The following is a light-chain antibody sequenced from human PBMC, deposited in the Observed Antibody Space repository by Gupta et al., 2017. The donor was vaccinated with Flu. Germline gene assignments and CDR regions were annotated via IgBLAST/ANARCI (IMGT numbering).Light chain of an antibody. CDR1: QSIRNY. V-gene: IGKV1-39*01. CDR2: GIS. CDR3: QQTDSAPGT. Sequence: DIHMTQSPSSLSASVGDRVTITCRASQSIRNYLNWYQQRPGKAPKLLIYGISTLHSGVPSRFSGSGYGTDFTLTITRRQPEDFATYYCQQTDSAPGTFGQGTKVEIK. J-gene: IGKJ1*01.